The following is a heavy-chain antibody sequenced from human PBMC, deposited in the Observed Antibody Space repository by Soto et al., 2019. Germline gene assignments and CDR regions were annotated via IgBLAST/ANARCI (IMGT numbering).Heavy chain of an antibody. J-gene: IGHJ5*02. V-gene: IGHV3-21*01. D-gene: IGHD1-20*01. CDR2: ISRGSDYI. CDR1: GFIFSDYT. CDR3: AKDSGCVNNACAYDP. Sequence: EVHLVESGGGLVKPGGSLRLTCAASGFIFSDYTMNWVRQAPGKGLGGVSSISRGSDYIFYADTVKGRFTISRDNARNSLYLQMTSLRAEDTAVYYCAKDSGCVNNACAYDPWGQGTLVTVSS.